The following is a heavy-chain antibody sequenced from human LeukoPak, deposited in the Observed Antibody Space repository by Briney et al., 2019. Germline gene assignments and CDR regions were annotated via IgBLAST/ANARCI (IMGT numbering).Heavy chain of an antibody. Sequence: ASVKVSCKASGYTFTSYGISWVRQAPGQGLEWMGWISAYNSNTNYAQKLQGRVTMTTDTSTSTAYMELRSLRSDDTAVYYCARDSGTNYYGSGSYYLFDYWGQGTLVTVSS. CDR3: ARDSGTNYYGSGSYYLFDY. D-gene: IGHD3-10*01. J-gene: IGHJ4*02. CDR1: GYTFTSYG. CDR2: ISAYNSNT. V-gene: IGHV1-18*01.